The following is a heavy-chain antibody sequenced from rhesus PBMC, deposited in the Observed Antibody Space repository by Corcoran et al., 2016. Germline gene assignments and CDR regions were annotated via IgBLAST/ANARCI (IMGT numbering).Heavy chain of an antibody. CDR2: ITISGRT. J-gene: IGHJ4*01. Sequence: QVQLQESGPGLVKPSETLSLTCAVSGGSITSGYSYWSWIRQPPGKGLEWIWYITISGRTTYNPSLKSRVPISRATSKNQFSLNLSSVTAADTAVYYSARAVRGGSGWYSFDFWGQGVLVTVSS. D-gene: IGHD6-31*01. CDR3: ARAVRGGSGWYSFDF. V-gene: IGHV4-122*02. CDR1: GGSITSGYSY.